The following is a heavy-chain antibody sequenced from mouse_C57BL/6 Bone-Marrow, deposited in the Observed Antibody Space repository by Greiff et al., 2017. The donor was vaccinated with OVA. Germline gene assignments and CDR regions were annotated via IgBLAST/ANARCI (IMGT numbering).Heavy chain of an antibody. V-gene: IGHV1-72*01. Sequence: QVQLQQPGAELVKPGASVKLSCKASGYTFTSYWMHWVKQRPGRGLEWIGRIDPNSGGTKYNEKFKSKATLTGAKPSSPAYMQLSSLTSEDSAVYYCARPRYYVISYRFAYWGQGTLVTVSA. CDR1: GYTFTSYW. D-gene: IGHD1-1*01. J-gene: IGHJ3*01. CDR2: IDPNSGGT. CDR3: ARPRYYVISYRFAY.